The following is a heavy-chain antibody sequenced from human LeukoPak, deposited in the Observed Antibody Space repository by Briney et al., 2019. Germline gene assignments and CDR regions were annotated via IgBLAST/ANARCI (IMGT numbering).Heavy chain of an antibody. CDR3: ARDDYDSSGYRFDY. V-gene: IGHV4-28*03. D-gene: IGHD3-22*01. Sequence: SDTLSLTCAVSGGSISNNNWWGWIRQPPGKGLEWIGYIYYSGTTHCNPSLRSRVTMSIDTSKNQFSLKLSSVTAADTAVYYCARDDYDSSGYRFDYWGQGTLVTVSS. CDR2: IYYSGTT. CDR1: GGSISNNNW. J-gene: IGHJ4*02.